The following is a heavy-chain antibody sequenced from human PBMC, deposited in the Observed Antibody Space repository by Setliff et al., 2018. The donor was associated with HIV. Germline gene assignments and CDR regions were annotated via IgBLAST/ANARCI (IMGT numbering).Heavy chain of an antibody. CDR3: ARDRDHVVQEGYYDMGV. J-gene: IGHJ6*02. V-gene: IGHV3-7*01. CDR1: GFTVSNDY. Sequence: PGGSLRLSCAASGFTVSNDYMNWVRQAPGKGLEWVANIRQDESEKYYVDSVRGRFTISRDNAKSSLYLQMNSLRAEDTAVYYCARDRDHVVQEGYYDMGVWGQGTTVTVSS. CDR2: IRQDESEK. D-gene: IGHD3-10*02.